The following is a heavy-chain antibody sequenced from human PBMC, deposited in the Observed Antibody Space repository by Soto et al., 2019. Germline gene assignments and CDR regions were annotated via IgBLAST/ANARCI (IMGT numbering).Heavy chain of an antibody. D-gene: IGHD3-16*01. CDR1: GGSVSSSSYY. CDR3: GRLGGLATISYYFDY. CDR2: VYYSGST. V-gene: IGHV4-39*01. Sequence: QLQLQASGPGLVKPSETLSLTCTVSGGSVSSSSYYWGWVRQPPGKGLEWIGSVYYSGSTYYNPSLESRVTISVDKSKNQFSLKLMSLSAADTAVYYCGRLGGLATISYYFDYWGQGALVTVSS. J-gene: IGHJ4*02.